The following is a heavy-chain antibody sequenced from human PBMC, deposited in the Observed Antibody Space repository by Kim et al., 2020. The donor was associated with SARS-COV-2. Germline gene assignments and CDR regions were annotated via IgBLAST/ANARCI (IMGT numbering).Heavy chain of an antibody. CDR2: INPDGSAK. CDR3: LRLMRGPWYFDL. D-gene: IGHD3-10*01. Sequence: GGSLRLSCEVSGFTSSRNWMSWVRQAPGKGLEWVANINPDGSAKDYVGSVKGRFTISRDTAKNSLYLQMHSLRAEDTAVYYSLRLMRGPWYFDLWGRGTLVTVSS. CDR1: GFTSSRNW. V-gene: IGHV3-7*03. J-gene: IGHJ2*01.